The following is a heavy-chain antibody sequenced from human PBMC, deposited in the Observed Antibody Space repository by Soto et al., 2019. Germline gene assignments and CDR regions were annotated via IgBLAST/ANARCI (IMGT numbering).Heavy chain of an antibody. J-gene: IGHJ4*02. CDR3: ARAKPRIAVAGPYYFDY. D-gene: IGHD6-19*01. CDR2: INAGNGNT. CDR1: GYTFTSYA. V-gene: IGHV1-3*01. Sequence: GASVKVSCTASGYTFTSYAMHWVRQAPGQRLEWMGWINAGNGNTKYSQKFQGRVTITRDTSASTAYMELSSLRSEDTAVYYCARAKPRIAVAGPYYFDYWGQGTLVTVSS.